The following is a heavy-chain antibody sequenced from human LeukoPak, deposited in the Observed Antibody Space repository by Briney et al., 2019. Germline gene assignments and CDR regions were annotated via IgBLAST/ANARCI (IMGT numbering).Heavy chain of an antibody. CDR1: GGSISSSSYY. V-gene: IGHV4-39*07. CDR2: IYYSGST. Sequence: SETLSLTCTVSGGSISSSSYYWGWIRQPPGKGLEWIGSIYYSGSTYYNPSLKSRVTISVDTSKNQFSLKLSSVTAADTAVYCCASRRRFDGSSGYYYVADAFDIWGQGTMVTVSS. D-gene: IGHD3-22*01. CDR3: ASRRRFDGSSGYYYVADAFDI. J-gene: IGHJ3*02.